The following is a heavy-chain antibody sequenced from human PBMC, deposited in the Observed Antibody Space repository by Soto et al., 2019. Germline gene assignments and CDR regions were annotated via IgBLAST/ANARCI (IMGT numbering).Heavy chain of an antibody. D-gene: IGHD3-22*01. CDR2: INPNSGGT. CDR3: ARRKGDYYDSSGYHYYFDY. V-gene: IGHV1-2*02. Sequence: ASVKVSCKASGYTFTDYYVHWVRQAPGQGLEWMGWINPNSGGTKSAQKFQGRVTMTRDTSISTAYMELSRLRSDDTDVYYCARRKGDYYDSSGYHYYFDYWGQGTLVPVSS. CDR1: GYTFTDYY. J-gene: IGHJ4*02.